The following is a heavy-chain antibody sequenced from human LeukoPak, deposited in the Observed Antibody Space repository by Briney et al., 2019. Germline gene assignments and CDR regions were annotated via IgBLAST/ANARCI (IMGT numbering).Heavy chain of an antibody. CDR3: ASIVGATVDAFDI. J-gene: IGHJ3*02. D-gene: IGHD1-26*01. V-gene: IGHV4-34*01. Sequence: SETLSLTCAVYGGSFSGYYWGWIRQPPGKGREWIGSIYYSGSTYYNPSLKSRVTISVDTSKYQFSLKLSSVTAADTAVYYCASIVGATVDAFDIWGQGTMVTVSS. CDR1: GGSFSGYY. CDR2: IYYSGST.